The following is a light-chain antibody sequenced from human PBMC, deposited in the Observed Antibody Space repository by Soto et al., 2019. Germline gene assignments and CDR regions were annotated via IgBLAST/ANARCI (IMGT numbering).Light chain of an antibody. Sequence: QSMLTQPPSASGTPGQRVTISCSGSTSNIGTNTVNWYQQLPGTAPKLLIYSNDKRPSGVPDRFSGSKSGTSASLAISGLQSEDEAIYYCATWDDSLNGLVFGGGTKVTVL. CDR2: SND. CDR3: ATWDDSLNGLV. J-gene: IGLJ2*01. CDR1: TSNIGTNT. V-gene: IGLV1-44*01.